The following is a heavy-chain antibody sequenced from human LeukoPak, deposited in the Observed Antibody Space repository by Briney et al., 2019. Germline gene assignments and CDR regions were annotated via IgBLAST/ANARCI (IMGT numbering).Heavy chain of an antibody. D-gene: IGHD3-22*01. Sequence: GGSLRLSCAASGFTVSSNYMSWVRQAPGKGLEWVSVIYSGGSTYYADSVKGRFTISRDNSKNTLYLQMNSLRAEDTAVYYCARFSPIYDSSGYYHDYWGQGTLVTVSS. CDR2: IYSGGST. CDR3: ARFSPIYDSSGYYHDY. J-gene: IGHJ4*02. CDR1: GFTVSSNY. V-gene: IGHV3-53*01.